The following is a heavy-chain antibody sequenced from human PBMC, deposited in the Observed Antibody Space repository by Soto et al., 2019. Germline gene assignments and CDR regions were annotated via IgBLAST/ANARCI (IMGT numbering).Heavy chain of an antibody. J-gene: IGHJ1*01. CDR2: ISYDGSNK. CDR3: AKAPGATDAEYFQH. Sequence: GGSLRLSCAASGFTFSSYGMHWVRQAPGKGLEWVAVISYDGSNKYYADSVKGRFTISRDNSKNTLYLQMNSLRAEDTAVYYCAKAPGATDAEYFQHWGQGTLVTVSS. CDR1: GFTFSSYG. V-gene: IGHV3-30*18. D-gene: IGHD1-26*01.